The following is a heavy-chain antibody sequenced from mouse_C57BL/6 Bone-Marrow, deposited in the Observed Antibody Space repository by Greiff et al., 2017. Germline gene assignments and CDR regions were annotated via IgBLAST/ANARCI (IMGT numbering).Heavy chain of an antibody. CDR2: IDPENGDT. V-gene: IGHV14-4*01. CDR1: GFNFKDSY. CDR3: SAYYYDSSSFDY. D-gene: IGHD1-1*01. Sequence: VQLQQSGAELVRPGASVQLSCTASGFNFKDSYMHWVKQRPEQGLEWIGWIDPENGDTEYASKFQGKATITADTSSNTAYLQLSSLTSEDTAVXDCSAYYYDSSSFDYWGQGATVTV. J-gene: IGHJ2*01.